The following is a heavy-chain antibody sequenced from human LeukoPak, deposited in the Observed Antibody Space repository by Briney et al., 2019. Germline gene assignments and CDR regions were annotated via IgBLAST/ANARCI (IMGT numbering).Heavy chain of an antibody. D-gene: IGHD2-15*01. CDR1: GLTFSSYS. CDR2: ISSSSSYI. J-gene: IGHJ3*02. V-gene: IGHV3-21*01. CDR3: ARDRETLVVAATPDAFDI. Sequence: GSLRLSCAASGLTFSSYSMNWVRQAPGKGLEWVSSISSSSSYIYYADSVKGRFTISRDNAKNSLYLQMNSLRAEDTAVYYCARDRETLVVAATPDAFDIWGQGTMVTVSS.